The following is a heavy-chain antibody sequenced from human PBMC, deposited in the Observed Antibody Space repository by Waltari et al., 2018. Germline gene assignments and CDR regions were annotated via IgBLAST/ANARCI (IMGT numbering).Heavy chain of an antibody. V-gene: IGHV4-59*01. D-gene: IGHD3-3*01. CDR2: IYYSGST. J-gene: IGHJ4*02. Sequence: QVQLQESGPGLVKPSETPSLTCTVSCRSISSYYWSWIRQPPGKGMELIGYIYYSGSTNYNPSLKSRVTISVDTSKNQFSLKLSSVTAADTAVYYCARGAYDFWSGYYTYYFDYWGQGTLVTVSS. CDR1: CRSISSYY. CDR3: ARGAYDFWSGYYTYYFDY.